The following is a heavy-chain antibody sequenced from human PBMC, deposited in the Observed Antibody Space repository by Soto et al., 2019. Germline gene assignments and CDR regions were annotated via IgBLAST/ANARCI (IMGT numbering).Heavy chain of an antibody. V-gene: IGHV1-18*01. Sequence: GASVKVSCKASGYTFTSYGISWVRQAPGQGLEWMGWISAYNGNTNYAQKLQGRVTMTTDTSTSTAYMELRSLRSDDTAVYYCARVGPGYYYDSSGNNWFDPWGQGTLVTVSS. J-gene: IGHJ5*02. CDR2: ISAYNGNT. D-gene: IGHD3-22*01. CDR3: ARVGPGYYYDSSGNNWFDP. CDR1: GYTFTSYG.